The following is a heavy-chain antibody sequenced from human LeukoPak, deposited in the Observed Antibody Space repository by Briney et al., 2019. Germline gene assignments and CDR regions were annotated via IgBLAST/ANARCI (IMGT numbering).Heavy chain of an antibody. Sequence: SETLSLTCAVYGGSFSGYYWSWIRQPPGKGLEWIGEINHSGSTNYNPSLKSRVTISVDTSKNQFSLKLSSVTAADTAVYYCARRQVTMVRGVIISSRTPYDYWGQGTLVTVSS. J-gene: IGHJ4*02. CDR2: INHSGST. CDR1: GGSFSGYY. D-gene: IGHD3-10*01. V-gene: IGHV4-34*01. CDR3: ARRQVTMVRGVIISSRTPYDY.